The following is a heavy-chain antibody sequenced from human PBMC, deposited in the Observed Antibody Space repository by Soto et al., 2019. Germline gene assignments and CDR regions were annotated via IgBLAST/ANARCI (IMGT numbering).Heavy chain of an antibody. D-gene: IGHD3-10*01. CDR1: GYTFTSYD. Sequence: QVQLVQSGAEVKKPGASVKVSCKASGYTFTSYDINWVRQATGQGLEWMGWMNPNSGNTGYAQKFQGRVTMTRNTSIRTAYMELSSLRSEDTAVYYCASGRFGELSGYYGMDVWGQGTTVTVSS. V-gene: IGHV1-8*01. CDR3: ASGRFGELSGYYGMDV. J-gene: IGHJ6*02. CDR2: MNPNSGNT.